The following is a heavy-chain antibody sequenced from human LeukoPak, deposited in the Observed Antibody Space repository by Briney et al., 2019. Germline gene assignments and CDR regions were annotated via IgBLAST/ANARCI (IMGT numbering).Heavy chain of an antibody. CDR1: GFTFSNYA. D-gene: IGHD2/OR15-2a*01. Sequence: GGSLRLSCAASGFTFSNYAMSWVRQAPGKGLEWVSAISGRPSYADSVKGRFTIFRDNSKNTLYLQVNSLRAEDTAVYYCAKALDYWYFDYWGQGTLVTVSS. CDR3: AKALDYWYFDY. CDR2: ISGRP. V-gene: IGHV3-23*01. J-gene: IGHJ4*02.